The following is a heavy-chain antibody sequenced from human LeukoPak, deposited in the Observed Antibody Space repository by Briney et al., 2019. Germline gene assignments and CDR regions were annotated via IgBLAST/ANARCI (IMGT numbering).Heavy chain of an antibody. J-gene: IGHJ6*02. CDR3: ARPMTGTGLTHYYYGMDI. V-gene: IGHV1-2*02. CDR1: VYTFTGYY. Sequence: ASVKVSCKASVYTFTGYYLHWVRQAPGQGLEWLGWMNPNSGGTHYAQKFQGRVTVTRDTSISTAYMELNSLRSEDTALYYCARPMTGTGLTHYYYGMDIWGQGTTVTVSS. CDR2: MNPNSGGT. D-gene: IGHD1-1*01.